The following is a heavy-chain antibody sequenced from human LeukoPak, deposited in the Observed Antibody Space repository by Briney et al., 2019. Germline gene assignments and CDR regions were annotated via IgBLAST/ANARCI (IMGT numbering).Heavy chain of an antibody. CDR3: ARGPGYCSGGSCPIGY. CDR2: IYYSGNT. D-gene: IGHD2-15*01. Sequence: SETLSLTCTVSGVSISSSNSYWGWIRQPPGKGLEWIGSIYYSGNTYYNASLKSQVSISIDTSKNQFSLRLTSVTAADTAVYYCARGPGYCSGGSCPIGYWGQGTLVTVSS. J-gene: IGHJ4*02. V-gene: IGHV4-39*01. CDR1: GVSISSSNSY.